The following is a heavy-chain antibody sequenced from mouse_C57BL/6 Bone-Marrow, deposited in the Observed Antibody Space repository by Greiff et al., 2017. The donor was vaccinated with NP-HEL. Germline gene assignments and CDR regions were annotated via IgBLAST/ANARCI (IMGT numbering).Heavy chain of an antibody. CDR2: IWRGGST. CDR1: GFSLTSYG. D-gene: IGHD1-1*01. Sequence: VKLMESGPGLVQPSQSLSITCTVSGFSLTSYGVHWVRQSPGKGLEWLGVIWRGGSTDYNAAFMSRLSITKDNSKSQVFFKMNSLQADDTAIYYCAKNMDGSSYFAYWGQGTLVTVSA. CDR3: AKNMDGSSYFAY. V-gene: IGHV2-5*01. J-gene: IGHJ3*01.